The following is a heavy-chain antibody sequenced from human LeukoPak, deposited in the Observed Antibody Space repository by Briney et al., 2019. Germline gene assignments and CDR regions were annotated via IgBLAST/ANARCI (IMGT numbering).Heavy chain of an antibody. V-gene: IGHV4-59*01. Sequence: SETLSLTCTVSGGSISGSYWSWIRQPREKGLEWIGHIYYSGSTNYNPSLKSRVTILVDTSNNQFSLRLNSVTAADTAVYYCARENTMVRGAFDAFDIWGQGTMVTVSS. CDR2: IYYSGST. J-gene: IGHJ3*02. CDR1: GGSISGSY. D-gene: IGHD3-10*01. CDR3: ARENTMVRGAFDAFDI.